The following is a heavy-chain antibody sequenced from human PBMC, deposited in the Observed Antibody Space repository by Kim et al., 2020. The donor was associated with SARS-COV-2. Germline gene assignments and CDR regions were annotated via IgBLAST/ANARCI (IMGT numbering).Heavy chain of an antibody. Sequence: GGSLRLSCAASGFTFNTYGMHWVRQAPGKRLVWVAVISYDGSNKYYADSVKGRFTISRDNSKNTLYLQMNSLRIEDTAVYYCAKSFSGSYFGYDYWGQGTLVTVSS. J-gene: IGHJ4*02. CDR1: GFTFNTYG. CDR3: AKSFSGSYFGYDY. D-gene: IGHD1-26*01. CDR2: ISYDGSNK. V-gene: IGHV3-30*18.